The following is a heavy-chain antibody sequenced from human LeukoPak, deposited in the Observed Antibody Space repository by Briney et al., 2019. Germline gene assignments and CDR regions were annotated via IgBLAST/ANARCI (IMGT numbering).Heavy chain of an antibody. CDR2: ISNDGSDK. D-gene: IGHD2-21*01. CDR1: GFTFSSYG. CDR3: AKVAAILFGFFDY. V-gene: IGHV3-30*18. Sequence: GGSLRLSCAASGFTFSSYGMHWVRQAPGKGLEWVAVISNDGSDKYYADSVKGRFTISRDNSKNTLYLQMNSLRAEDTAVYYCAKVAAILFGFFDYWGQGTLVTVSS. J-gene: IGHJ4*02.